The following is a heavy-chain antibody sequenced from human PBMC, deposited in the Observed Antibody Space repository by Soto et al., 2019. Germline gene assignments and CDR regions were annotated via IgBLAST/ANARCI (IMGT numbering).Heavy chain of an antibody. CDR2: INPNSGGT. Sequence: VASVKVSCKASGLTFTGHYIHWVRQAPGQGLEWMGWINPNSGGTSYARKFQGRLTMTTDTSITTAYMGLSRLSSDDTAFYYCAKRGSFFRASLGYFDYWGQGTLVTVSS. J-gene: IGHJ4*02. D-gene: IGHD3-10*01. CDR3: AKRGSFFRASLGYFDY. CDR1: GLTFTGHY. V-gene: IGHV1-2*02.